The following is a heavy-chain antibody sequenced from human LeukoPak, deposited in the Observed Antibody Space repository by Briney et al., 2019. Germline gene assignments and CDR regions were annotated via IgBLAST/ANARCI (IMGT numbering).Heavy chain of an antibody. J-gene: IGHJ4*02. V-gene: IGHV3-64*01. CDR2: ISSNGGST. CDR3: ARAGVTEGYDY. Sequence: GGSLRLSCAASGFIFSSYGMHWVRQAPGKGLEYVSAISSNGGSTYYANSVKGRFTISRDNSKNTLYLQMGSLRAEDMAVYYCARAGVTEGYDYWGQGTLVTVSS. CDR1: GFIFSSYG. D-gene: IGHD2-15*01.